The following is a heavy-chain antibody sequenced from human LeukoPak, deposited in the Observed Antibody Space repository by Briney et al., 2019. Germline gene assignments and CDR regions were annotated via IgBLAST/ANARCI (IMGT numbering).Heavy chain of an antibody. D-gene: IGHD6-19*01. CDR2: IYYSGST. CDR3: ARAGYSSGWLAYFDY. J-gene: IGHJ4*02. CDR1: GVSISNYY. Sequence: SETLSLTCTVSGVSISNYYWSWIRQPPGKGLEWIGYIYYSGSTNYSPSLKSRVTISVDTSKNQFSLRLSSVSAADTAVYYCARAGYSSGWLAYFDYWGQGTLVTVSS. V-gene: IGHV4-59*01.